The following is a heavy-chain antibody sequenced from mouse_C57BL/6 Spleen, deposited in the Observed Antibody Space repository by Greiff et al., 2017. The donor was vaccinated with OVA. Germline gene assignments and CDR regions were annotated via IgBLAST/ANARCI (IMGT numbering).Heavy chain of an antibody. J-gene: IGHJ2*01. Sequence: EVQLVESGGGLVKPGGSLKLSCAASGFTFSDYGMHWVRQAPEKGLEWVAYISSGSSTIYYADKVKGRFTISRDNAKNTLFLQMTSLRSADTAMYYCARRYSNYVDYFDYWGQGTTLTVSS. V-gene: IGHV5-17*01. CDR2: ISSGSSTI. CDR3: ARRYSNYVDYFDY. D-gene: IGHD2-5*01. CDR1: GFTFSDYG.